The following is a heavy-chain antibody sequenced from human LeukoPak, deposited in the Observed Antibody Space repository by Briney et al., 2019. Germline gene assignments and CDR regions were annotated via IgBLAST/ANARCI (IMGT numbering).Heavy chain of an antibody. J-gene: IGHJ4*02. D-gene: IGHD6-6*01. CDR1: GGSISSSSYY. CDR2: IYYSGST. CDR3: ARLYPPGILASRGEIAARSSIDY. Sequence: SETLSLTCTVSGGSISSSSYYWGWIRQPPGKGLEWIGSIYYSGSTYYNPSLKSRVTISVDTSRNQFSLKLSSVTAADTAVYYCARLYPPGILASRGEIAARSSIDYWGQGTLVTVSS. V-gene: IGHV4-39*01.